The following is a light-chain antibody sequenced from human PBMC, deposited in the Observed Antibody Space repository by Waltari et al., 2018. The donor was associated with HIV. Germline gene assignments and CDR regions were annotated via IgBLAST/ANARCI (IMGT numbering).Light chain of an antibody. J-gene: IGLJ1*01. Sequence: QSALTQPASVSGSPGQSITISCTGTSNDVGSSNYVSWHQQHPGEAPKLIIHDVSERPSGISNRFSGSKSGNTASLTISGLQTEDEADYYCSSYTSSTTYVFGTGTRVTVL. V-gene: IGLV2-14*03. CDR2: DVS. CDR1: SNDVGSSNY. CDR3: SSYTSSTTYV.